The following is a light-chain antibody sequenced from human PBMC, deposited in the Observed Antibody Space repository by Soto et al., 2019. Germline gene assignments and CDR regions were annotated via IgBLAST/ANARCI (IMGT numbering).Light chain of an antibody. V-gene: IGKV3-20*01. Sequence: EIVLTQSPGTLSLSPGERATLSCRASHSLSSGYLAWYQQKPGQAPRILIYAASSRATGIPDRFSGSGSGTDFSLTISRLEPEDFAVYYCHQYDTSPRTFGQGTKVDIK. CDR3: HQYDTSPRT. CDR2: AAS. CDR1: HSLSSGY. J-gene: IGKJ1*01.